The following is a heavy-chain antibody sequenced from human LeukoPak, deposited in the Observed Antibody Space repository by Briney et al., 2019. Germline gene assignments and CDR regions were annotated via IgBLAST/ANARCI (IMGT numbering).Heavy chain of an antibody. CDR1: GFTFSSYN. D-gene: IGHD4-23*01. CDR3: ARDLDYGGNL. V-gene: IGHV3-21*01. Sequence: PGGSLRLSCAASGFTFSSYNMNWFRQAPGKGLEWVASISSSRSYIYYAGSVKGRFTISRDNAKNSTYLQMNSLRAEDTAVYYCARDLDYGGNLWGQGTLVTVSS. CDR2: ISSSRSYI. J-gene: IGHJ4*02.